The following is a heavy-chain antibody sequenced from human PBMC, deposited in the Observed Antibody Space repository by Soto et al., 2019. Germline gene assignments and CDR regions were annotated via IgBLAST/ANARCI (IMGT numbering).Heavy chain of an antibody. J-gene: IGHJ4*02. CDR1: GGTFSSYS. D-gene: IGHD1-26*01. V-gene: IGHV1-69*01. CDR3: ARDGGRHSGGIAY. CDR2: IIPIFGTA. Sequence: QVQLVQSGAEVKKPGSSVKVSCKASGGTFSSYSINWVRQAPGQGLEWMGEIIPIFGTANYAQKFQGRVTITADESTSTAYRELSSLRYEDTAVYYCARDGGRHSGGIAYWGQGTLVTVSS.